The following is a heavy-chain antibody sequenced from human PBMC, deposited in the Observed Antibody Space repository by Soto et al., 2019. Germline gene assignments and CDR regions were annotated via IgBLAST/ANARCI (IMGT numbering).Heavy chain of an antibody. J-gene: IGHJ6*02. CDR3: AKRFSTIFGVVYGMDV. V-gene: IGHV3-53*01. CDR1: GCTVSSNY. CDR2: SCSGGST. Sequence: GGSLRLSCAASGCTVSSNYMSWVRQAPGKGVECVAVSCSGGSTYYADSVKGRFTISRDNSKNTLYLQMNSLRAEDTAVYYCAKRFSTIFGVVYGMDVWGQGTTVTV. D-gene: IGHD3-3*01.